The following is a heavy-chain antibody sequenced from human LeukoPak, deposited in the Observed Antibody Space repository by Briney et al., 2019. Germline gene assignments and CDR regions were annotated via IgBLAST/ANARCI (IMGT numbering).Heavy chain of an antibody. Sequence: GGSLRLSCAASGFTFSSYSMNWVRQAPGKWLEWVSSISSSSSYIYYADSVKGRFTISRDNAKNSLYLQMNSLRAEDTAVYYCARVIAPTDAFDIWGQGTMVTVSS. CDR3: ARVIAPTDAFDI. CDR2: ISSSSSYI. CDR1: GFTFSSYS. D-gene: IGHD3-22*01. V-gene: IGHV3-21*01. J-gene: IGHJ3*02.